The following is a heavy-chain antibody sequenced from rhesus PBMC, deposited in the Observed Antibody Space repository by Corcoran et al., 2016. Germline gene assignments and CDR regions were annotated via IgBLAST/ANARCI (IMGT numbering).Heavy chain of an antibody. J-gene: IGHJ4*01. CDR3: ARGPGSSDY. V-gene: IGHV4S11*01. CDR2: NDGSGSST. CDR1: GGSISSNY. Sequence: QVQLQESGPGLGKPLETLSLTCAVPGGSISSNYWSWIRQPPGKGLEWIGYNDGSGSSTNYNPSLKSRVTLSVDTSKNQFSLKLSSVTAADTAVYYCARGPGSSDYWGQGVLVTVSS. D-gene: IGHD6-25*01.